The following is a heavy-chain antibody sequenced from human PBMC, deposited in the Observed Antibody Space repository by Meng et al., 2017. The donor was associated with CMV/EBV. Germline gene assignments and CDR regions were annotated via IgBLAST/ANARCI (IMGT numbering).Heavy chain of an antibody. CDR1: GYSFTSYW. CDR3: ARRTYDILTGYYLDAFDI. V-gene: IGHV5-51*01. Sequence: GESLKISCKGSGYSFTSYWIGWVRQMPGKGLEWMGIIYPGDSDTRYSPSFQGQVTISADKSNSTAYLQWSRLKASDTAMYYCARRTYDILTGYYLDAFDIWGQGTMVTVSS. J-gene: IGHJ3*02. D-gene: IGHD3-9*01. CDR2: IYPGDSDT.